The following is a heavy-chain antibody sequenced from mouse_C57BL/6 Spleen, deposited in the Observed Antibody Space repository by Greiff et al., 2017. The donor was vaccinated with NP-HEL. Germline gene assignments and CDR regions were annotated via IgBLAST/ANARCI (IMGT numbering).Heavy chain of an antibody. CDR3: AKIYYDYDGVAMDY. CDR2: IHPNSGST. V-gene: IGHV1-64*01. CDR1: GYTFTSYW. D-gene: IGHD2-4*01. J-gene: IGHJ4*01. Sequence: QVQLQQPGAELVKPGASVKLSCKASGYTFTSYWMHWVKQRPGQGLEWIGMIHPNSGSTNYNEKFKGKATLTVDKSSSTAYMQLSSLTSEDSAVYSCAKIYYDYDGVAMDYWGQGTSVTVSS.